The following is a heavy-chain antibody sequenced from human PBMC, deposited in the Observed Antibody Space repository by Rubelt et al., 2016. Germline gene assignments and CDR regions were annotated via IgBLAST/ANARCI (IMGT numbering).Heavy chain of an antibody. V-gene: IGHV3-30*03. J-gene: IGHJ5*02. CDR3: ARGYKDCSNGVCDDGDWFDP. CDR1: GFTFSSYW. D-gene: IGHD2-8*01. Sequence: VQLVESGGGLVQPGGSLRLSCAASGFTFSSYWMSWVCQAPGKGLEWVAVISYDGSNKYYADSVKGRFTISRDNSKNTLYLQMNSLRAEDTAVYYCARGYKDCSNGVCDDGDWFDPWGRGTLVSVSS. CDR2: ISYDGSNK.